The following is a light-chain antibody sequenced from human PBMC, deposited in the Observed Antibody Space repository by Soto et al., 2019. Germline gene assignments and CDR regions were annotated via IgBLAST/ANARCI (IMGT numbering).Light chain of an antibody. CDR2: EIR. V-gene: IGLV2-14*01. Sequence: QSVLTQPASVSGSPGQSITISCTGSSSDVGDYNYVSWYQQHPGKAPKLMIYEIRNRPSGVSSRFSGSKSGNTASLTISGLQAEDEADYYCTSYTTSPTPYVFGTGTKVTV. J-gene: IGLJ1*01. CDR3: TSYTTSPTPYV. CDR1: SSDVGDYNY.